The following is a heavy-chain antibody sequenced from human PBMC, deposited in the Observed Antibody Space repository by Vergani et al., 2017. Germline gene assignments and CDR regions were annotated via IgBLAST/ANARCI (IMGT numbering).Heavy chain of an antibody. CDR1: GGSISSSNW. V-gene: IGHV4-4*02. D-gene: IGHD2-2*01. CDR3: ASPNLGYCSSTSCRNFDY. Sequence: QVQLQESGPGLVKPSGTLSLTCAVSGGSISSSNWWSWVRQPPGKGLEWIGEIYHSGSTHYNPSLKSRVTISVDKSKNQFSLKLSSVTAADTAVYYCASPNLGYCSSTSCRNFDYWGQGTLVTGSS. J-gene: IGHJ4*02. CDR2: IYHSGST.